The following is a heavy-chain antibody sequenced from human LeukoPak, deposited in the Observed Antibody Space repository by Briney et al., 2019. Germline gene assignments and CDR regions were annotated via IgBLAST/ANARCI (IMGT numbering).Heavy chain of an antibody. CDR2: ISWNSGSI. CDR1: GFTFDDYA. V-gene: IGHV3-9*01. J-gene: IGHJ6*02. D-gene: IGHD2-21*01. CDR3: AKDIFAYYYYGMDV. Sequence: GRSLRLSCAASGFTFDDYAMHWVRQAPGKGLEWVSGISWNSGSIGYADSVKGRFTISRDNAKNSLYLQMNSLRAEDTALYYCAKDIFAYYYYGMDVWGQGTTVTVSS.